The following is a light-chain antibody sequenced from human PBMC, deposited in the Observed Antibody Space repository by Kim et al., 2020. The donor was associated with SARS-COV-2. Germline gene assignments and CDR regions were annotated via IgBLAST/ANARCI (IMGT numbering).Light chain of an antibody. CDR2: EDH. V-gene: IGLV1-51*01. CDR3: GTWDRSLDAYV. CDR1: SASLAKSY. Sequence: GQEVTISVSGSSASLAKSYASWYQHLPGTPPKLLMYEDHKRPLDIPDRFSGSGSGTSATLAIAGLLTGDEAEYYCGTWDRSLDAYVFGTGTKVTVL. J-gene: IGLJ1*01.